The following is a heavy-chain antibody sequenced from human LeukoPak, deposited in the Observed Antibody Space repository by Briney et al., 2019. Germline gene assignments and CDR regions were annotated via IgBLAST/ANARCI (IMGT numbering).Heavy chain of an antibody. CDR1: GGSISSSSYY. CDR2: IYYSGST. CDR3: ARSESTYYDFWSGYYNPRFDY. J-gene: IGHJ4*02. D-gene: IGHD3-3*01. V-gene: IGHV4-39*01. Sequence: SETLSLTCTVSGGSISSSSYYWGWIRQPPGKGLEWIGSIYYSGSTYYNPSLKSRVTISVDTSKNQFSLKLSSVTAADTAVYYCARSESTYYDFWSGYYNPRFDYWGQGTLVTVSS.